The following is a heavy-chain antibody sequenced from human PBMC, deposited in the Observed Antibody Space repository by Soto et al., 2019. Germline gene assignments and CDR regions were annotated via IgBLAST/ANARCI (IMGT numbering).Heavy chain of an antibody. J-gene: IGHJ2*01. CDR1: GYTFTSYA. V-gene: IGHV1-3*01. D-gene: IGHD2-2*01. CDR3: ARVTQVPAAMNWYFDL. CDR2: INAGNGNT. Sequence: QVQLVQSGAEVKKPGASVKVSCKASGYTFTSYAMHWVRQAPGQRLEWMGWINAGNGNTKYSQKFQGRVTITRDTPASTAYMELSSLRSEDTAVYYCARVTQVPAAMNWYFDLWGRGTLVTVSS.